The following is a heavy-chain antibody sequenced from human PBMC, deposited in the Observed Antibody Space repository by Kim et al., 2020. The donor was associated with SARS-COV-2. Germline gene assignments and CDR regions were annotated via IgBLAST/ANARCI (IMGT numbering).Heavy chain of an antibody. CDR1: GFTFSSYA. J-gene: IGHJ4*02. Sequence: GGSLRFSCAASGFTFSSYAMSWVRQAPGKGLEWVSAISGSGGSTYYADSVKGRFTISRDNSKNTLYLQMNSLRAEDTAVYYCAKERNYDILTGYGDYWGQGTLVTVSS. D-gene: IGHD3-9*01. V-gene: IGHV3-23*01. CDR3: AKERNYDILTGYGDY. CDR2: ISGSGGST.